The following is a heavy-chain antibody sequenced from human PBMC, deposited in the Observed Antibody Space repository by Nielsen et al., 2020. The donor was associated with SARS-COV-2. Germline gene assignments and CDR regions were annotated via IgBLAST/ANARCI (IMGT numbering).Heavy chain of an antibody. V-gene: IGHV3-33*08. Sequence: GESLKISCVGSGFTFRTFGMHWVRQAPGKGLEWVAVNWFSGETVYNGDSVKGRFTISRDNSKNTLFLQMNSLRVEDTAVYYCARDCGVSCHWFNPWGQGTLVTVSS. CDR1: GFTFRTFG. CDR2: NWFSGETV. J-gene: IGHJ5*02. CDR3: ARDCGVSCHWFNP. D-gene: IGHD2-2*01.